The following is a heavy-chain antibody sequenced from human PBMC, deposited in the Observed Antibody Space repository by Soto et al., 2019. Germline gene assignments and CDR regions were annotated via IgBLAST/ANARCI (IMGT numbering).Heavy chain of an antibody. V-gene: IGHV3-11*05. Sequence: QVQLVEYGGGLVKPGGSLRLSCSPSGFRFSDYYFSWIRQAPGKGLEWVSYISSSGHYTNYADSVKGRFTMSRDNVRNSLHLQKSSLRVEDTAVYYCVRELGGLDVWGRGTTVTVSS. CDR2: ISSSGHYT. J-gene: IGHJ6*02. CDR1: GFRFSDYY. D-gene: IGHD3-3*02. CDR3: VRELGGLDV.